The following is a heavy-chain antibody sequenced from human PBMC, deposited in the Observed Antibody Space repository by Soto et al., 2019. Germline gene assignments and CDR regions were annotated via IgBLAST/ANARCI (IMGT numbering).Heavy chain of an antibody. J-gene: IGHJ6*02. CDR2: ISDGGERT. CDR1: GFTFSDYV. V-gene: IGHV3-23*01. D-gene: IGHD3-3*01. Sequence: EVLLLESGGDSVQPGGSLRLSCVASGFTFSDYVMSWVRQVPGKGLEWVSSISDGGERTDYRDSVRGRFTISRDNARFTLHLQMNSLRLDDTATYFCARDRSTDFGLDVWGQGTTVTVSS. CDR3: ARDRSTDFGLDV.